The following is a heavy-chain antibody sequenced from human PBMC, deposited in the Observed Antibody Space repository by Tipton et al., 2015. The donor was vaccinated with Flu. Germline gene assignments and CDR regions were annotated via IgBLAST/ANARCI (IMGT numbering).Heavy chain of an antibody. CDR1: GYPFTSYD. D-gene: IGHD3-16*01. Sequence: QLVQSGAEVMKPGASVKVSCKASGYPFTSYDINWVRQATGQGLEWMGRMNPNSGNTGYARKFQGRVTMTRNTSISTAYMELSSLRSEDTAVYYCASGAGGRMDNHWFDPWGQGTLVTVSS. V-gene: IGHV1-8*01. CDR3: ASGAGGRMDNHWFDP. J-gene: IGHJ5*02. CDR2: MNPNSGNT.